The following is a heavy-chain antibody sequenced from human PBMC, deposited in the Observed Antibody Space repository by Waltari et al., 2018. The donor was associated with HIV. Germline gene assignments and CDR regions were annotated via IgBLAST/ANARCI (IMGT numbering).Heavy chain of an antibody. Sequence: EVPLVQSGPEVKKPGESAKVSCRISGYNFGSYWIGWVRQMSGKGLEWMGIIYPGDSETRYNPSFQCKVTISADTSINTAYLQWHRLQASDTAVYYCARVLIGADNSFDFWGQGTMVTVSS. V-gene: IGHV5-51*01. D-gene: IGHD2-21*01. CDR3: ARVLIGADNSFDF. CDR2: IYPGDSET. CDR1: GYNFGSYW. J-gene: IGHJ3*01.